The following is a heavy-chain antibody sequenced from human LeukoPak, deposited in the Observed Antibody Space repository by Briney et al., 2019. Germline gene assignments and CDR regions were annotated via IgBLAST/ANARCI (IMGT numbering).Heavy chain of an antibody. CDR1: GFTFSNYA. CDR2: ISGSGGNT. D-gene: IGHD4-23*01. V-gene: IGHV3-23*01. Sequence: GGSLRLSCAASGFTFSNYAMNWVRQAQGKGLVWVSAISGSGGNTYSADSVKGRFTISRDNSKDTLYLQMDSLRAEDTAVYYCARDQRGDYGGNSNYFDYWGQGTLVTVSS. J-gene: IGHJ4*02. CDR3: ARDQRGDYGGNSNYFDY.